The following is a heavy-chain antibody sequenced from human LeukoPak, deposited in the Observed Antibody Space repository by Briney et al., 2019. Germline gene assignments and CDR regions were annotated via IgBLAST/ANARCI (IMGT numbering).Heavy chain of an antibody. CDR1: GSNFTSYW. CDR3: ARRRSGSYIDY. Sequence: KGGGSLKISCKGSGSNFTSYWIGWVRQLPGKGLEWMGIIFPSDSDTRYSPSSQGQVTISVDKSISTAYLQWSSLKASDTAMYYCARRRSGSYIDYWGQGTLVTVSS. V-gene: IGHV5-51*01. J-gene: IGHJ4*02. CDR2: IFPSDSDT. D-gene: IGHD1-26*01.